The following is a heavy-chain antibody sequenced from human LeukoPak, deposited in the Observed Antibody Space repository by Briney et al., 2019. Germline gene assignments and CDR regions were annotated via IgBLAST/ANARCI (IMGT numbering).Heavy chain of an antibody. CDR1: GFTFSGSA. Sequence: PGGSLRLSCAASGFTFSGSAMHWVRQASGKGLEWVGRIRSKANSYATAYAASVKGRFTISRDDSKNTAYLQMNSLKTEDTAVYYCFGHYDSSARFLDAFDIWGQGTMVTVSP. V-gene: IGHV3-73*01. CDR3: FGHYDSSARFLDAFDI. CDR2: IRSKANSYAT. D-gene: IGHD3-22*01. J-gene: IGHJ3*02.